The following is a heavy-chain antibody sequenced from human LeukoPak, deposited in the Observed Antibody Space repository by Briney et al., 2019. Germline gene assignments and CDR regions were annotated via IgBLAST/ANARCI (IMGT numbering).Heavy chain of an antibody. CDR1: EFTFSNYW. Sequence: GGSLRLSCAASEFTFSNYWMTWVRQAPGKRLEWVAVIWDDGNNKRYANSVNGRFTISRDNSENTLYLQMNGLTAEDTAMYYCARDSYQDYYGRFDPWGQGTLVIVSS. J-gene: IGHJ5*02. CDR2: IWDDGNNK. V-gene: IGHV3-33*08. CDR3: ARDSYQDYYGRFDP. D-gene: IGHD3-10*01.